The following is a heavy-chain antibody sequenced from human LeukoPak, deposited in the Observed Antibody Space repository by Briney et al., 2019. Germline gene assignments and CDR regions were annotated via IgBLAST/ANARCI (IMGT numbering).Heavy chain of an antibody. D-gene: IGHD3/OR15-3a*01. CDR1: GGSISSYY. V-gene: IGHV4-59*01. Sequence: PSETLSLTCTVSGGSISSYYWSWIRQPPGKGLEWIGYIYYSGSTNYNPSLKSRVTISVDTSKNQFSLKLSSVTAADTAVCYCARVPANYGFVDVWGKGTTVTVSS. CDR3: ARVPANYGFVDV. J-gene: IGHJ6*04. CDR2: IYYSGST.